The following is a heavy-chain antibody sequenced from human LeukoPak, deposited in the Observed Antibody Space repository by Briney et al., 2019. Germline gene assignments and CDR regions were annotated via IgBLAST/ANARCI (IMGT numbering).Heavy chain of an antibody. V-gene: IGHV4-59*01. CDR1: GGSISSYY. CDR2: IYYSGST. D-gene: IGHD6-19*01. J-gene: IGHJ4*02. CDR3: ARGDRFGEFGYSSGWFDY. Sequence: SETLSLTCTVSGGSISSYYWSWIRQPPGKGLEWIGYIYYSGSTNYNPSLKSRVTISVDTSKNQSSLKLSSVTAADTAVYYCARGDRFGEFGYSSGWFDYWGQGTLVTVSS.